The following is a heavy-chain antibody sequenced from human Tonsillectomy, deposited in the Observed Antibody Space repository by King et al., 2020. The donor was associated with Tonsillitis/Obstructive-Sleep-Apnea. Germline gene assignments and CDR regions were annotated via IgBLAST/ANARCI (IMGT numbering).Heavy chain of an antibody. D-gene: IGHD2-15*01. CDR2: INHSGST. J-gene: IGHJ5*02. V-gene: IGHV4-34*01. CDR3: ARAPRNYCSGVVCYSWWFDP. CDR1: GGSFSGYY. Sequence: VQLQQWGAGLLKPSETLSLTCAVYGGSFSGYYWSWIRQPPGKGLEWIGEINHSGSTYYSPSLKSRVTISLDTSKNQFSLKLSSVTAADTAVYYCARAPRNYCSGVVCYSWWFDPWGQGTLVTVSS.